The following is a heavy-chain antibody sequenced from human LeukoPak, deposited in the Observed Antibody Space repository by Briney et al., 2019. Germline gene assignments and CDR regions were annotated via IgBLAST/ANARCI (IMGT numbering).Heavy chain of an antibody. Sequence: GGSLRLSCAASGFTFSSYSMNWVRQAPGKGLEWVSSISSSSSYIYYADSVKGRFTISRDNAKNSLYLQMNSLRAEDTAVYYCARDDDGSRIDYWGQGTLVTVSS. CDR1: GFTFSSYS. J-gene: IGHJ4*02. V-gene: IGHV3-21*01. CDR2: ISSSSSYI. D-gene: IGHD1-26*01. CDR3: ARDDDGSRIDY.